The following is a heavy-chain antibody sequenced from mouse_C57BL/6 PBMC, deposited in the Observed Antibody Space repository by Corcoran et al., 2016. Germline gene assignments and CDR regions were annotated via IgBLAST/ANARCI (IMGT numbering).Heavy chain of an antibody. CDR1: GYTFTDNS. J-gene: IGHJ2*01. V-gene: IGHV1-19*01. CDR3: ARRDY. Sequence: EVQLQQSGPVLVKPGSSVKLSCKASGYTFTDNSMNWVTHSHGNSREWFGVINTYNGGTSYNQKFKGKATFTVDKSSSTAYIELNSLTSVDSAVYYRARRDYWGQGTTLT. CDR2: INTYNGGT.